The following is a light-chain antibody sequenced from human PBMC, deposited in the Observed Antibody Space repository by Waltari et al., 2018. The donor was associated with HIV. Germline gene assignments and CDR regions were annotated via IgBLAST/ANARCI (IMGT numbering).Light chain of an antibody. CDR1: HDIRNS. V-gene: IGKV1-33*01. CDR3: QQCDNPMYT. CDR2: DAS. J-gene: IGKJ2*01. Sequence: IQIIQFPSSLSVSVRVRLTITCQASHDIRNSLRWYQHKPGKATKLLNYDASNLETGVPSRFSGSGSGTDFTFTINSLQPEDIATYYCQQCDNPMYTFGQGTNLEIK.